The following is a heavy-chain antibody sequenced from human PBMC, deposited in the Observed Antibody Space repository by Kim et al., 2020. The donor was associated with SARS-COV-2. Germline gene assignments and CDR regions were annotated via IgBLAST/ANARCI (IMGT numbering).Heavy chain of an antibody. V-gene: IGHV1-18*01. CDR2: ISAYNGNT. CDR3: ARDPTYYDFWSGYSRNYYYYYMDV. D-gene: IGHD3-3*01. CDR1: GYTFTSYG. J-gene: IGHJ6*03. Sequence: ASVKVSCKASGYTFTSYGISWVRQAPGQGLEWMGWISAYNGNTNYAQKLQGRVTMTTDTSTSTAYMELRSLRSDDTAVYYCARDPTYYDFWSGYSRNYYYYYMDVWGKGTTVTVSS.